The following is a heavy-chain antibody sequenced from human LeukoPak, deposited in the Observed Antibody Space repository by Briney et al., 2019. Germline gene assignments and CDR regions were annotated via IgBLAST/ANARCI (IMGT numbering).Heavy chain of an antibody. CDR1: GFTFDDYA. V-gene: IGHV3-9*01. CDR2: ISWNSGSI. J-gene: IGHJ4*02. D-gene: IGHD6-19*01. CDR3: AKAVAGTPEIPPDY. Sequence: PGGSLRLSCAASGFTFDDYAMHWVRQAPGKGLEWVSGISWNSGSIGYADSVKGRFTISRDNAKNSLYLQMNSLRAEDTALYYCAKAVAGTPEIPPDYWGQGTLVTVSS.